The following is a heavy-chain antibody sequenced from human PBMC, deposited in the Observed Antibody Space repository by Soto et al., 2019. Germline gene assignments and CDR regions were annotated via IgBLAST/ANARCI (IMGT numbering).Heavy chain of an antibody. V-gene: IGHV3-23*01. CDR3: VKARYYDSTGYLYYFDY. Sequence: GGSLRLSCAASGFTFSNYAMSWVRQAPGKGLEWVSSITGSGDYTYYADSVKGRFTISRDNSKNTLYLQMNSLRAEDTAVYYCVKARYYDSTGYLYYFDYWGQGTLVTVSS. J-gene: IGHJ4*02. CDR1: GFTFSNYA. D-gene: IGHD3-22*01. CDR2: ITGSGDYT.